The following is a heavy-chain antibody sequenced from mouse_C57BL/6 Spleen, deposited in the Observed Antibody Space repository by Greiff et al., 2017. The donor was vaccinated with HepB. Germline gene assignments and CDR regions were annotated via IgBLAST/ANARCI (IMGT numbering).Heavy chain of an antibody. J-gene: IGHJ4*01. CDR1: GFTFSDYG. CDR2: ISSGSSTI. CDR3: ARGYGSTLYAMDY. V-gene: IGHV5-17*01. D-gene: IGHD1-1*01. Sequence: DVMLVESGGGLVKPGGSLKLSCAASGFTFSDYGMHWVRQAPEKGLEWVAYISSGSSTIYYADTVKGRFTISRDNAKNTLFLQMTSLRSEDTAMYYCARGYGSTLYAMDYWGQGTSVTVSS.